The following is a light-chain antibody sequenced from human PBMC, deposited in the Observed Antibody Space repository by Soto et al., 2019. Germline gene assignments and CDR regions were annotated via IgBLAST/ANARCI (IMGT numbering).Light chain of an antibody. CDR2: GAS. CDR1: QAILTY. J-gene: IGKJ4*01. V-gene: IGKV1-39*01. CDR3: QQTVSPAVT. Sequence: DIHLTQSPSSLSAAVGDRVTITCRASQAILTYLTWFQQKAGKAAEVVVYGASSLRSGVPSRFTGSGSATDFTLTITSLQPGDAGTYFCQQTVSPAVTFGGGTKMDIK.